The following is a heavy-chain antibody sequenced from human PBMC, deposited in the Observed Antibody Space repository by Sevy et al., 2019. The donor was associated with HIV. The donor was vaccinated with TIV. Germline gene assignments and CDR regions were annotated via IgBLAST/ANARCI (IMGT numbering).Heavy chain of an antibody. Sequence: SETLSLTCTVSGGSMRSSHYWGWIRQPPGKGLEWMASIYNGGTTYYNPSLKTRLIISVETSKDQFSLKRKSVTAADTAVYYCVRIPQWLGPSFDSWGQGILVTVSS. D-gene: IGHD6-19*01. CDR1: GGSMRSSHY. V-gene: IGHV4-39*01. CDR2: IYNGGTT. J-gene: IGHJ4*02. CDR3: VRIPQWLGPSFDS.